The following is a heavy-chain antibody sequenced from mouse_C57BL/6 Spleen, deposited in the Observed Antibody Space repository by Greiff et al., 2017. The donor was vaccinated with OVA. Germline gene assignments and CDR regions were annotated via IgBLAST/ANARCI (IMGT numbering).Heavy chain of an antibody. V-gene: IGHV1-54*01. D-gene: IGHD1-1*01. CDR1: GYAFTNYL. J-gene: IGHJ2*01. CDR3: ARAVYGSGRLDY. CDR2: INPGSGGT. Sequence: VKLQESGAELVRPGTSVKVSCKASGYAFTNYLIEWVKQRPGQGLEWIGVINPGSGGTNYNEKLKGKATMTADKSSSTAYMQLSSLTSEDSAVYFCARAVYGSGRLDYWGQGTTLTVSS.